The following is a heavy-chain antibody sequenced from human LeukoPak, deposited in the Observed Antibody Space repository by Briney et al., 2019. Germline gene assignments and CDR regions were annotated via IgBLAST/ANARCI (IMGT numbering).Heavy chain of an antibody. V-gene: IGHV4-59*01. CDR1: GGSISSYY. D-gene: IGHD6-25*01. Sequence: SETLSLTCTVSGGSISSYYWSWIRQPPGKGLEWIGYIYYSGSTKYKPSLKSRVTISVDTSKNQFSLKLSSVTAADTAVYYCARGGASSEWFDPWGQGTLVTVSS. CDR3: ARGGASSEWFDP. CDR2: IYYSGST. J-gene: IGHJ5*02.